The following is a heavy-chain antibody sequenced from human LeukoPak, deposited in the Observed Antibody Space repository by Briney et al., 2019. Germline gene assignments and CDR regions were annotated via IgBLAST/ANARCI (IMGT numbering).Heavy chain of an antibody. CDR3: ARDHPAADY. J-gene: IGHJ4*02. Sequence: PGGSLRLSCASSGFTFSSYAMHWVRQAPGKGLEWVAVISYDGSNKYYADSVKGRFTISRDNSKNTLYLQMNSLRAEDTAVYYCARDHPAADYWGQGTLVTVSS. CDR2: ISYDGSNK. CDR1: GFTFSSYA. D-gene: IGHD2-15*01. V-gene: IGHV3-30-3*01.